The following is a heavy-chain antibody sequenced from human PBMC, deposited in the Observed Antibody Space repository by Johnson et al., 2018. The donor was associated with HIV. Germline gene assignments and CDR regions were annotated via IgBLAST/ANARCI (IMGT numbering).Heavy chain of an antibody. Sequence: VQLVESGGGLVQPGGSLRLSCAASGFTFSSYDMHWVRQATGKGLEWVSAIGTAGDTYYPGSVKGRFTISRDNAKNSLYLQMSSLRAEDTALYYCARDRVMVGATVDAFDIWGQGTMVTVSS. CDR1: GFTFSSYD. J-gene: IGHJ3*02. CDR3: ARDRVMVGATVDAFDI. V-gene: IGHV3-13*01. CDR2: IGTAGDT. D-gene: IGHD1-26*01.